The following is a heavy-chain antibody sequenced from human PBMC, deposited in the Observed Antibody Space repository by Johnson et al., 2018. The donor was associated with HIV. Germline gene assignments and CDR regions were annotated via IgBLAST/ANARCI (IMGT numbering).Heavy chain of an antibody. CDR1: GFTFSTYA. V-gene: IGHV3-30-3*01. J-gene: IGHJ3*01. Sequence: QVQLVESGGGVVQPGRSLRLSCAASGFTFSTYAMHWVRQAPGKGLEWVAVISYDGSNKYYSDSVKGRFTISRDNSKNTLFLQMNSLRAEDTAVYYCAREPQLDTRSNSVALDVWGQGTMVNVSS. CDR2: ISYDGSNK. D-gene: IGHD1-26*01. CDR3: AREPQLDTRSNSVALDV.